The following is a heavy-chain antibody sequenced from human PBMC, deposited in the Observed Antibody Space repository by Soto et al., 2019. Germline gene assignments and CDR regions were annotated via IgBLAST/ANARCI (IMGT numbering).Heavy chain of an antibody. J-gene: IGHJ4*02. D-gene: IGHD3-16*01. CDR3: AKDFHYDYIWGSPDY. V-gene: IGHV3-9*01. CDR1: GFSFDDYA. CDR2: ISWNSGSI. Sequence: DVQLVESGGGLVQPGRSLRLSCAASGFSFDDYAMHWVRQAPGKGLEWVSGISWNSGSIGYADSVKGRFTISRDNAKSTLYLQMNSLRAEDTALYYCAKDFHYDYIWGSPDYWGQGTLVTVSS.